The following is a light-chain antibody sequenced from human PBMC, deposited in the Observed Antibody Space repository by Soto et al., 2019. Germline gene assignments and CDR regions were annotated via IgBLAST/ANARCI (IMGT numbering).Light chain of an antibody. CDR2: GAS. Sequence: EIVMTQSPATLSVSPGERATLSCRASQSVSSNLAWYQQKPGQAPRLLIYGASTKATGIPARFSGSGSGTEFTLTIRSLQSEDFAVYYCQQYNNWAPAYTFGQGTKLEIK. CDR1: QSVSSN. CDR3: QQYNNWAPAYT. V-gene: IGKV3-15*01. J-gene: IGKJ2*01.